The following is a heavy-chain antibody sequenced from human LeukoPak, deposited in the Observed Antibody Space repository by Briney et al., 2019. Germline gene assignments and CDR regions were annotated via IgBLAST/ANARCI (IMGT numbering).Heavy chain of an antibody. CDR1: GYNFGSHW. J-gene: IGHJ4*02. D-gene: IGHD3-10*01. CDR3: ARTVKQTFFFEH. Sequence: RGESLKISCQGSGYNFGSHWIGWVRQMPGKGLEWIGIIYPGDSEIRLTPSFQGQVTLSVDNSINTAYLQWSSLKASDAAMFYCARTVKQTFFFEHWGQGTPVSVSS. V-gene: IGHV5-51*01. CDR2: IYPGDSEI.